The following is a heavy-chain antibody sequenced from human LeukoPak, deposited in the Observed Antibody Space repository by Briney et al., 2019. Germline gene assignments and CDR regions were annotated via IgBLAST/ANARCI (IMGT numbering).Heavy chain of an antibody. V-gene: IGHV4-38-2*02. CDR3: ATTITVTTDY. CDR1: GYSISSGYY. D-gene: IGHD4-17*01. CDR2: LYHTGST. J-gene: IGHJ4*02. Sequence: SETLSLTCTVSGYSISSGYYWGWIRQPPGKGLEWIGSLYHTGSTYYNPSLKSRVTISVDTSKNQFSLKLSSVTAADTAVYYCATTITVTTDYWGQGTLVTVSS.